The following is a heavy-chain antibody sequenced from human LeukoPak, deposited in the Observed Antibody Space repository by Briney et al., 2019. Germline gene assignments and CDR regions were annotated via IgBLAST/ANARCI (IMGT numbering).Heavy chain of an antibody. V-gene: IGHV3-23*01. CDR2: ISGSGGST. Sequence: PGGSLRLSCAASGFTFSSYSMNWVRQAPGKGLEWVSAISGSGGSTYYADSVKGRFTISRDNSKNTLYLQMNSLRAEDTAVYYCAKSPVSSCRGSFCYPFDYWGQGNLVTVSS. CDR3: AKSPVSSCRGSFCYPFDY. J-gene: IGHJ4*02. D-gene: IGHD2-15*01. CDR1: GFTFSSYS.